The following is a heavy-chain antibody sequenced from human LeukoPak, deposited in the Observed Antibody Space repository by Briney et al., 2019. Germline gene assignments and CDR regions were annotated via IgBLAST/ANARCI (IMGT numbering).Heavy chain of an antibody. CDR2: IYYSGST. Sequence: PSQTLSLTCTVSGGSISSGGYYWSWIRQHPGKGLEWIGYIYYSGSTYYNPSLKSQVTISVDTSKNQFSLKLSSVTAADTAVYYCAGITIFGVVMGDNWFDPWGQGTLVTVSS. V-gene: IGHV4-31*01. D-gene: IGHD3-3*01. J-gene: IGHJ5*02. CDR1: GGSISSGGYY. CDR3: AGITIFGVVMGDNWFDP.